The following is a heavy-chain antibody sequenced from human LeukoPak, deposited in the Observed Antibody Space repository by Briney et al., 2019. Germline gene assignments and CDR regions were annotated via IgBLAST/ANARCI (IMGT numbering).Heavy chain of an antibody. D-gene: IGHD3-22*01. Sequence: GGSLRLSCAASGFTFNNHALSWVRQAPGKGLEWVSGLSGSGANTHYADSVKGRFTISRDNSKNTLYLQMNSLSAEDTGVYYCARHSSGNLQPFDCWGQGTLVTVSS. CDR3: ARHSSGNLQPFDC. CDR2: LSGSGANT. V-gene: IGHV3-23*01. J-gene: IGHJ4*02. CDR1: GFTFNNHA.